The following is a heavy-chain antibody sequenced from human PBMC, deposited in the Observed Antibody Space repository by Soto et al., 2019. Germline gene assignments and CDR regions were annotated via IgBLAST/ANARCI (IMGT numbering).Heavy chain of an antibody. CDR1: GYTFTSYY. V-gene: IGHV1-46*01. CDR2: INPSGGST. CDR3: ARSDNVDNWNYGSGNWFDP. D-gene: IGHD1-7*01. Sequence: ASVKVSCKASGYTFTSYYMHWVRQAPGQGLEWMGIINPSGGSTNYAQKLQGRVTMTTDTSTSTAYMELRSLRSDDTAVYYCARSDNVDNWNYGSGNWFDPWGQGTLVTVSS. J-gene: IGHJ5*02.